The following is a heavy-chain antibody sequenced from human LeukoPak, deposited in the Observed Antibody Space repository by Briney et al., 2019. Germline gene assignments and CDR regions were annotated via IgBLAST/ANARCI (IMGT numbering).Heavy chain of an antibody. CDR2: ISYDGSNK. CDR3: AKGYCSGGSCFAYDAFDI. V-gene: IGHV3-30*18. CDR1: GFTFSSYG. D-gene: IGHD2-15*01. Sequence: HPGRSLRLSCAASGFTFSSYGMHWVRQAPGKGLEWVAVISYDGSNKYYADSVKGRFTISRDNSKNTLYLQMNSLRAEDTAVYYCAKGYCSGGSCFAYDAFDIWGQGTMVTVSS. J-gene: IGHJ3*02.